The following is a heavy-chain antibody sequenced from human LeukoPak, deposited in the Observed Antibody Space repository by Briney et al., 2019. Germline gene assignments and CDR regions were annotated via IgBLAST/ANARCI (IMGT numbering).Heavy chain of an antibody. D-gene: IGHD3-10*01. CDR2: INHSGST. J-gene: IGHJ5*02. Sequence: SETLSLTCAVYGGSFSGYYWSWIRQPPGKGLEWIGEINHSGSTNYNPSLKSRVTISIDTSKNQFSLKLSSVTAADTAVYYCARAYMYGSGLFDWFDPWGQGNMVTV. CDR3: ARAYMYGSGLFDWFDP. V-gene: IGHV4-34*01. CDR1: GGSFSGYY.